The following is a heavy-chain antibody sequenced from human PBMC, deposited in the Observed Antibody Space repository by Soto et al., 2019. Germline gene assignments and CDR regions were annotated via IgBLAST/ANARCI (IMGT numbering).Heavy chain of an antibody. CDR3: ARDSAIITIFGVVITSYFEY. Sequence: ASVKVSCKASGYTFTCYAMHWVRQAPGQRLEWMGWINAGNGNTKYSQKFQGRVTITRDTSASTAYMELSSLRSEDTAVYYCARDSAIITIFGVVITSYFEYWGQGTLVTVSS. CDR2: INAGNGNT. CDR1: GYTFTCYA. J-gene: IGHJ4*02. V-gene: IGHV1-3*01. D-gene: IGHD3-3*01.